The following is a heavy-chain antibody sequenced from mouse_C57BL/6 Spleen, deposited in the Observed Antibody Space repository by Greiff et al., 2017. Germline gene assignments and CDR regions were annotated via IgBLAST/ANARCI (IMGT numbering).Heavy chain of an antibody. V-gene: IGHV1-61*01. J-gene: IGHJ3*01. Sequence: QVQLQQPGAELVRPGSSVKLSCKASGYTFTSYWMDWVKQRPGQGLEWIGNIYPSDSETHYNQKFKDKATLTVDKSSSTAYMPRSSLTSEDSAVYYCASPYYGNFGGFAYWGQGTLVTVSA. CDR2: IYPSDSET. CDR1: GYTFTSYW. D-gene: IGHD2-10*01. CDR3: ASPYYGNFGGFAY.